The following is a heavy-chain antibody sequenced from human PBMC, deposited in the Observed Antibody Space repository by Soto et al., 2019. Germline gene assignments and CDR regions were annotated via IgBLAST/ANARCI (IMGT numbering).Heavy chain of an antibody. CDR2: INPSGGST. CDR1: GYTCTSYY. J-gene: IGHJ5*02. V-gene: IGHV1-46*01. Sequence: ASVKVSCKASGYTCTSYYMHWVRQARGQGLEWMGIINPSGGSTSYAQKFQGRVTMTRDTSTSTVYMELSSLRSEDTAVYYCARDSSVYYDFWSGYYLNNWFDPWGQGTLVTVSS. CDR3: ARDSSVYYDFWSGYYLNNWFDP. D-gene: IGHD3-3*01.